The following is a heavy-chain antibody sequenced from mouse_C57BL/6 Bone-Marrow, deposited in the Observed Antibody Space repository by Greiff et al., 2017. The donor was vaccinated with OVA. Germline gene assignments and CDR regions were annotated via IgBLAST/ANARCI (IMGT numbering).Heavy chain of an antibody. CDR1: GFTFSDYG. CDR3: ARGFAY. Sequence: EVQLVESGGGLVKPGGSLKLSCAASGFTFSDYGMHWVRQAPEKGLEWVAYISSGSSTIYYADTVKGRFTISRDNAKNTRFLQMTSLRSEDTAMYYCARGFAYWGQGTLVTVSA. CDR2: ISSGSSTI. V-gene: IGHV5-17*01. J-gene: IGHJ3*01.